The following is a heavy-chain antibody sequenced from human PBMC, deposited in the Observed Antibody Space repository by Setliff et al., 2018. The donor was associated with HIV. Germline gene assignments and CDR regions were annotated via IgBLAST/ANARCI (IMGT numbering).Heavy chain of an antibody. J-gene: IGHJ4*02. Sequence: GSLRLSCVASGFAFSSYGIHWVRQAPGKGLEWVAFIRYDGSDKYYANSVKGRFTISRDNSKNMLFLQMDSLRAEDTAVYYCAKVQNYYGSGSYPAHFDYWGQGTLVTVSS. V-gene: IGHV3-30*02. D-gene: IGHD3-10*01. CDR3: AKVQNYYGSGSYPAHFDY. CDR2: IRYDGSDK. CDR1: GFAFSSYG.